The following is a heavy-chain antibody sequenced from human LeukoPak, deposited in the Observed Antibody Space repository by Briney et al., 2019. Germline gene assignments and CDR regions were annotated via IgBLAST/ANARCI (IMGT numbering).Heavy chain of an antibody. J-gene: IGHJ4*02. Sequence: GGSLRLSCAASGFTFSSNWMSWVRQAPGKGLEWVANIKQDGSEKYYVDSVKGRFTISRDNAKNSLYLQMNSLRAEDTAVYYCARDYRWGQGTLVTVSS. D-gene: IGHD3-16*02. CDR1: GFTFSSNW. V-gene: IGHV3-7*01. CDR3: ARDYR. CDR2: IKQDGSEK.